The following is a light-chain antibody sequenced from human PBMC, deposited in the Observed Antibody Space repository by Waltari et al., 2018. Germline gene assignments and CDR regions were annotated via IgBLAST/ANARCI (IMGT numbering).Light chain of an antibody. Sequence: QPVLTQPPSASGSLGASVKLPCSLSGEYAVYAIAWHQVHPQKGPLDWLGVKSDGSHIKGDVIPDRCSGSTSGAERYLTIARLQSEDEAVYDCQTWGTDMHVFGGGTKLTVL. J-gene: IGLJ3*02. CDR3: QTWGTDMHV. V-gene: IGLV4-69*01. CDR2: VKSDGSH. CDR1: GEYAVYA.